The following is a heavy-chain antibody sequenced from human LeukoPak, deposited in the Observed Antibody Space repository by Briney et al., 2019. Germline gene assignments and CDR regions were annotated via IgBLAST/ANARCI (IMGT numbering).Heavy chain of an antibody. D-gene: IGHD1-26*01. V-gene: IGHV1-58*02. CDR1: GFTFSSSA. Sequence: SVKVSCKASGFTFSSSAMQWVRQARGQRLEWIGWIVVGSGNTNYAQKFQEKVTITRDMSTSTAYTELSSLRSEDTAVYYCAAGLVGATDFDYWGQGTLVTVSS. CDR3: AAGLVGATDFDY. J-gene: IGHJ4*02. CDR2: IVVGSGNT.